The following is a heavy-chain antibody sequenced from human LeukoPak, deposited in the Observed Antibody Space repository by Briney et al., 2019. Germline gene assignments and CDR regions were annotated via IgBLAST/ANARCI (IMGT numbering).Heavy chain of an antibody. CDR3: ARDRTYCSGGRCYDLFDI. J-gene: IGHJ3*02. CDR2: IIPIFGTA. V-gene: IGHV1-69*01. Sequence: GSSVPVSCRASGGTFSSYAISWVRQAPGQGLEWMGGIIPIFGTAIYAQKFQGRVTITADESTSTAYMELSSLRSEDTAVYYCARDRTYCSGGRCYDLFDIWGQGTMVTVSS. CDR1: GGTFSSYA. D-gene: IGHD2-15*01.